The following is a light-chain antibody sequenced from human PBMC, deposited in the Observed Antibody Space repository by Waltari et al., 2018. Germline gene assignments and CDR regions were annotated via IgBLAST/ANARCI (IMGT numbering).Light chain of an antibody. CDR3: FSTDSSGDRGV. CDR1: ALPKNY. CDR2: GDN. J-gene: IGLJ3*02. V-gene: IGLV3-10*01. Sequence: SYELTQPPSVSVSPGQPARTICSGDALPKNYVYWYHPKSGQAPVLVLYGDNRPPSGIPPRFSGSSSGTLATLTINGARVEDAADYYCFSTDSSGDRGVFGGGTKLAVL.